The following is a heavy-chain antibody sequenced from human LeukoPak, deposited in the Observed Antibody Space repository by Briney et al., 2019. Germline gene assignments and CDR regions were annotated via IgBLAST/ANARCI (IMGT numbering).Heavy chain of an antibody. J-gene: IGHJ4*02. Sequence: GGSLRLSCAASGFTFSSYGMHWVRQAPGKGLEWVAFIRYDGSNKYYADSVKGRFTISRDNSKNTLYLQMNSLRAEHTAVYYCAKDPYYYDSSGRYYFDYWGERTLVTVSS. CDR1: GFTFSSYG. V-gene: IGHV3-30*02. CDR2: IRYDGSNK. CDR3: AKDPYYYDSSGRYYFDY. D-gene: IGHD3-22*01.